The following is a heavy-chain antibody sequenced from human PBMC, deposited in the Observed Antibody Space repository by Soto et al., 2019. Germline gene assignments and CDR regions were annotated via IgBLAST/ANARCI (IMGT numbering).Heavy chain of an antibody. V-gene: IGHV3-30-3*01. CDR3: ANLLNVAAAGTPHYYGVDV. J-gene: IGHJ6*02. Sequence: GGSLRLSCAASGFSFSIYSMNWVRQAPGKGLEWVAFISFDGSKKYYADSVKGRFTISRDNSKNTVYLQMNNLRPGDAAVYHCANLLNVAAAGTPHYYGVDVWGQGTTVPVSS. D-gene: IGHD6-13*01. CDR1: GFSFSIYS. CDR2: ISFDGSKK.